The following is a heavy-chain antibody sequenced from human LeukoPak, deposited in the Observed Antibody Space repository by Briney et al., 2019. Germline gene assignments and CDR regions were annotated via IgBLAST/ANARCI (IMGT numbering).Heavy chain of an antibody. Sequence: KPSETLSLTCTVSGGSISGYSGSWIRQPPGKGLEWIGYTDYSGSTKYNPSLKSRVTISLDTSKNQFSLRLRSVTDADTAVYYCARGGHDWNYVGEWYFESWGQGTQVIVSS. J-gene: IGHJ4*02. CDR1: GGSISGYS. V-gene: IGHV4-59*08. CDR3: ARGGHDWNYVGEWYFES. D-gene: IGHD1-7*01. CDR2: TDYSGST.